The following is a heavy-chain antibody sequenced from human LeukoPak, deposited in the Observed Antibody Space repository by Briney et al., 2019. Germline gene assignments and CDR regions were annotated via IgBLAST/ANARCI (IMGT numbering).Heavy chain of an antibody. CDR3: AREDNVDY. D-gene: IGHD1-14*01. CDR2: ISSSSSYI. CDR1: GFTFSSYS. V-gene: IGHV3-21*01. Sequence: MSGGSLRLSCAASGFTFSSYSMNWVRQAPGKGLEWVSSISSSSSYIYYTDSVKGRFTISRDNAKNSLYLQMNSLRAEDTAVYYCAREDNVDYWGQGTWSPSPQ. J-gene: IGHJ4*02.